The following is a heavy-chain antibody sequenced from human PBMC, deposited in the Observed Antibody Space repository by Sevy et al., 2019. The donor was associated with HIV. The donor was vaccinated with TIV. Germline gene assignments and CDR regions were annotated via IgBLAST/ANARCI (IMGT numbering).Heavy chain of an antibody. V-gene: IGHV4-39*01. CDR2: IYYRGTT. J-gene: IGHJ4*02. Sequence: SETLSLTCTVSGDSMSRSNHYWGWIRQPPGKGLEWIGIIYYRGTTYYNPSLKSLITISEDRSKNQFSLRLTSVTAADTALYFCARLLGDNGYFDQWGQGTLVTVSS. CDR3: ARLLGDNGYFDQ. CDR1: GDSMSRSNHY. D-gene: IGHD4-17*01.